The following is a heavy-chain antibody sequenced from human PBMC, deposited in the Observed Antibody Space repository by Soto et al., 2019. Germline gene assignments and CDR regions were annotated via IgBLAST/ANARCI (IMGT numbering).Heavy chain of an antibody. J-gene: IGHJ3*02. CDR2: KWAKGINK. Sequence: PGGSLILSWAAAGFRLSYYCKQWGRQAPGKGLGRVGVKWAKGINKYYADSVRSRCTISRYNSKNTLDLQMNSLRAEDKALYYCVRERGPFDAFDIWGLGTMVTVSS. V-gene: IGHV3-33*01. CDR1: GFRLSYYC. CDR3: VRERGPFDAFDI.